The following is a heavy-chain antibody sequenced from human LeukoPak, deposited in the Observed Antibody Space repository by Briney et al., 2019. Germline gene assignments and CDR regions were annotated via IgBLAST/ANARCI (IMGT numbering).Heavy chain of an antibody. CDR1: GFTFSSYG. V-gene: IGHV3-21*01. J-gene: IGHJ6*03. CDR2: ISSIGSYI. Sequence: GGSLRLSCAASGFTFSSYGMSWVRQAPGKGLEWVSSISSIGSYIYYADSVKGRFTISRDNAKNSLYLQMNSLRAEDTAVYYCARVDYYDSSGYYYGYYMDVWGKGTTVTVSS. D-gene: IGHD3-22*01. CDR3: ARVDYYDSSGYYYGYYMDV.